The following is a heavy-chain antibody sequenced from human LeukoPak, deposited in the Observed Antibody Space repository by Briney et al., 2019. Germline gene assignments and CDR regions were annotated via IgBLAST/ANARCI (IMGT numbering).Heavy chain of an antibody. CDR3: ARDRDYGRFDP. Sequence: GGSLRLSCAASGFTFTSYSMNWVRRAPGKGLEWVSSISSGSSYIYYADSVKGRITISRDNSKNSLYLHMNSLRAEDTAVYYCARDRDYGRFDPWGQGTLVTVSS. V-gene: IGHV3-21*01. J-gene: IGHJ5*02. CDR2: ISSGSSYI. D-gene: IGHD4-17*01. CDR1: GFTFTSYS.